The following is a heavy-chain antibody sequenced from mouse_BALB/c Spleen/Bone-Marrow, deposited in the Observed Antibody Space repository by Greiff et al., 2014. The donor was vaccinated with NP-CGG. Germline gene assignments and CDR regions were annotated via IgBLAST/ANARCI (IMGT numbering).Heavy chain of an antibody. CDR2: INPYNGGT. CDR1: GYSFTGYT. CDR3: ARDYYGSSYGFAY. J-gene: IGHJ3*01. V-gene: IGHV1-18*01. Sequence: EVKLVESGPELVKPGASMKISCKASGYSFTGYTMNWVKQSHGKSLEWIGLINPYNGGTSYNQKFKGKATLTVDKSSSTAYMELLSLTSEDSAVYYCARDYYGSSYGFAYWDQGTLVTVSA. D-gene: IGHD1-1*01.